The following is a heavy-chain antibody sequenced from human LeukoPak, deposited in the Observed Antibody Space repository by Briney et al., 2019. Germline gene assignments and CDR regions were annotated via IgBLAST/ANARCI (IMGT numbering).Heavy chain of an antibody. J-gene: IGHJ4*02. V-gene: IGHV3-30*03. CDR1: GFTFSSYG. D-gene: IGHD3-22*01. Sequence: GGSLRLSCAASGFTFSSYGMHWVRQAPGKGLEWVAVISYDGSNKYYADSVKGRFTTSRDNSKNTLYLQMNSLRAEDTAVYYCARDSYYYDSSGYIYWGQGTLVTVSS. CDR2: ISYDGSNK. CDR3: ARDSYYYDSSGYIY.